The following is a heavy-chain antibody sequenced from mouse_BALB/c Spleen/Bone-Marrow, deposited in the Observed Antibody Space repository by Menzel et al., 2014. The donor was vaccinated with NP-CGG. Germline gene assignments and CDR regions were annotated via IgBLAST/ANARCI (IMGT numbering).Heavy chain of an antibody. D-gene: IGHD2-1*01. V-gene: IGHV1S53*02. CDR2: ISPGNGDI. Sequence: ESDAELVKPGASVKISCKASGYTFTDHAIHWVKPKPEQGLEWIGYISPGNGDIKYNEKFKGKATLTADKSSSTAYMQLSGLTSEDSAVYICRRSVGNPFDHWGQGTTLTVSS. J-gene: IGHJ2*01. CDR3: RRSVGNPFDH. CDR1: GYTFTDHA.